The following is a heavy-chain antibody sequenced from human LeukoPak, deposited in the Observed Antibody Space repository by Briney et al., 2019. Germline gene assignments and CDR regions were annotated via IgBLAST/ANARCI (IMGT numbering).Heavy chain of an antibody. Sequence: SETLSLTRTVSGGSVSSGSYYWSWIRQPPGKGLEWIGNIYYTGSTNHNLSLKSRVTISVDTSKTQFSLNLSSVTAADTAVYYCARGPPDGDYFDYWGQGTLVTVSS. V-gene: IGHV4-61*01. D-gene: IGHD4-17*01. CDR1: GGSVSSGSYY. CDR2: IYYTGST. J-gene: IGHJ4*02. CDR3: ARGPPDGDYFDY.